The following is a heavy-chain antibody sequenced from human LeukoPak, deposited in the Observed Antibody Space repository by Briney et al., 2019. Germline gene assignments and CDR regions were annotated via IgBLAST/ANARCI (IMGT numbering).Heavy chain of an antibody. Sequence: SSETLSLTCAVSGGSISSGGYSWSWIRQPPGKGLEWIGYIYHSGSTYSNPSLKSRVTISVDRSKNQFSLKLSSVTAADTAVYYCARAMVRGVIAYDYWGQGTLVTVSS. V-gene: IGHV4-30-2*01. CDR1: GGSISSGGYS. CDR2: IYHSGST. J-gene: IGHJ4*02. D-gene: IGHD3-10*01. CDR3: ARAMVRGVIAYDY.